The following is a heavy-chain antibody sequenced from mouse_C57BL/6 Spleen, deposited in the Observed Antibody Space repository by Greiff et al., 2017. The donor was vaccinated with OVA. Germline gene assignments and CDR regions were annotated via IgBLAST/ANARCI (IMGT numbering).Heavy chain of an antibody. J-gene: IGHJ4*01. CDR2: ISSGSSTI. CDR3: ARTPHLYYYAMDY. Sequence: EVQVVESGGGLVKPGGSLKLSCAASGFTFSDYGMHWVRQAPEKGLEWVAYISSGSSTIYYADTVKGRFTLSRDNAKNTLFLQMTSLRSEDTAMYYCARTPHLYYYAMDYWGQGTSVTVSS. D-gene: IGHD6-1*01. V-gene: IGHV5-17*01. CDR1: GFTFSDYG.